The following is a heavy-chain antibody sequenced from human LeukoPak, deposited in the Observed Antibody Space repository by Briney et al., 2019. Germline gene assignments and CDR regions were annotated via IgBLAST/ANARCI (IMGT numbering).Heavy chain of an antibody. J-gene: IGHJ4*02. CDR2: IRYDGSTK. CDR1: GFSFSGYG. Sequence: GGSLRLSCAASGFSFSGYGMHWVRQAPGKGLEWMTFIRYDGSTKSYADSVKGRFTIARDNSKNTLYLQMNSLRAEDTAVYFCAKDYNNGFDYWGQGALVTVSS. D-gene: IGHD1-14*01. CDR3: AKDYNNGFDY. V-gene: IGHV3-30*02.